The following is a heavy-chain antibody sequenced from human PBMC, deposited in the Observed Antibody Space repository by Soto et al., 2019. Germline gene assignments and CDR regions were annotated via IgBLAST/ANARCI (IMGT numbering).Heavy chain of an antibody. Sequence: GGSLRLSCAASGFTFSSYAMSWVRQAPGKGLEWVSAISGSGGSTYYADSVKGRFTISRDNSKNTLYLQMNSLRAEDTAVYYCANPLDFSGVGGRSGLLDSWGQGTLVTVSS. CDR3: ANPLDFSGVGGRSGLLDS. D-gene: IGHD2-15*01. V-gene: IGHV3-23*01. CDR2: ISGSGGST. J-gene: IGHJ4*02. CDR1: GFTFSSYA.